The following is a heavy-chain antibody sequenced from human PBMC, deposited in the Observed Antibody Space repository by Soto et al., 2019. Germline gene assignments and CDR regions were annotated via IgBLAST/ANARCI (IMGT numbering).Heavy chain of an antibody. D-gene: IGHD2-8*01. CDR3: ARGKHCTDGICSFSEYSYYMDV. CDR2: ISTSSHYI. J-gene: IGHJ6*03. Sequence: EVQLVESGGDLVKPGESLRLSCAASRSSFSVSIMNWVRQAPGKGLEWVSSISTSSHYIYYADSVKGRFAIFRDNAKNSLYLQMDNLRAEDTAVYYCARGKHCTDGICSFSEYSYYMDVWGKGTTVTVSS. V-gene: IGHV3-21*02. CDR1: RSSFSVSI.